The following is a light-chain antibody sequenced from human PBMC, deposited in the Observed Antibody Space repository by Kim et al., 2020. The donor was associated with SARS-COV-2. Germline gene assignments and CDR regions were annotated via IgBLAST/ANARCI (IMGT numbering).Light chain of an antibody. V-gene: IGLV1-44*01. CDR2: SFN. CDR1: SSNIESNG. CDR3: GTWDDSLNGWV. J-gene: IGLJ3*02. Sequence: SATISCSGSSSNIESNGVNWYQHVPGTAPQLLIHSFNQRPSGVPGRFSGSKSDTSASLTISGLQAEDEADYYCGTWDDSLNGWVFGGGTQLTVL.